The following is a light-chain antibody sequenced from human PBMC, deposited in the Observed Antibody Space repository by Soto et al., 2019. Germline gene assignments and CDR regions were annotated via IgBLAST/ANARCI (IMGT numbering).Light chain of an antibody. CDR2: GAS. CDR1: QSFSSSY. CDR3: QQYGSSPIT. J-gene: IGKJ5*01. Sequence: EIVLTQSPGTLSLSPGERATLSCRASQSFSSSYLAWYQQKTGQAPRLVIYGASSRATGIPDRFSGSGYGTDFTLTISRLEPEDFAVYYCQQYGSSPITFGQGTRLEIK. V-gene: IGKV3-20*01.